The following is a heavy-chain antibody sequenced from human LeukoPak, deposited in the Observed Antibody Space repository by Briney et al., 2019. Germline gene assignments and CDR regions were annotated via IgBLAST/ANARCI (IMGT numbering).Heavy chain of an antibody. CDR3: ARTTTVTSGYDY. D-gene: IGHD4-17*01. J-gene: IGHJ4*02. CDR1: GGSITSYS. Sequence: SETLSLTCIVSGGSITSYSWGWIRQPAGKGLEWIGRLSLTGSTTYSPSLKSRVTMSVDTSKNQFSPKLNSVTAADTAVYYCARTTTVTSGYDYWGQGTLVTVSS. CDR2: LSLTGST. V-gene: IGHV4-4*07.